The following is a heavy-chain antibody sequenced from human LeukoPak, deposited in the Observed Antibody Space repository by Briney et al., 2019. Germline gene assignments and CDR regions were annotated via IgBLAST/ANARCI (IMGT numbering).Heavy chain of an antibody. D-gene: IGHD5-12*01. CDR3: AILRRGYSGYDYGYYYYMDV. Sequence: PSETLSLTCTVSGGSISSSSYYWGWIRQPPGKGLEWIGSIYYSGSTYYNPSLKSRVTISVDTSKNQFSLKLSSVTAADTAVYYCAILRRGYSGYDYGYYYYMDVWGKGTTVTVSS. CDR1: GGSISSSSYY. CDR2: IYYSGST. J-gene: IGHJ6*03. V-gene: IGHV4-39*01.